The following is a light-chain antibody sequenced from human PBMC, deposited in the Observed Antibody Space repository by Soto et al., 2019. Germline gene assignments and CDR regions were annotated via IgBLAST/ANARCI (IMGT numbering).Light chain of an antibody. CDR3: QTWGSGIRVV. CDR2: LNSDGSH. Sequence: QPVLTQSPSASASLGASVKLTCTLSSGHSSYAIAWHQQQPEKGPRYLMKLNSDGSHSKGDGIPDRFSGSSSGAERYLTISSLQSEDEADYYCQTWGSGIRVVFGGGTQVTVL. J-gene: IGLJ2*01. V-gene: IGLV4-69*01. CDR1: SGHSSYA.